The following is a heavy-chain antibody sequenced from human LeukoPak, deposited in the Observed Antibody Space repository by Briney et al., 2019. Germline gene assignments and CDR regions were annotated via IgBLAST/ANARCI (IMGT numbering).Heavy chain of an antibody. V-gene: IGHV4-39*01. CDR3: ARAYSSSWYSVYYYYMDV. J-gene: IGHJ6*03. CDR1: GGSISSSSYY. CDR2: IYYSGST. D-gene: IGHD6-13*01. Sequence: KPSETLSLTCTVSGGSISSSSYYWGWIRQPPGKGLEWIGSIYYSGSTYYNPSLKSRVTISVDTSKNQFSLKLSSVTAADTAVYYCARAYSSSWYSVYYYYMDVWGKGTTVTVSS.